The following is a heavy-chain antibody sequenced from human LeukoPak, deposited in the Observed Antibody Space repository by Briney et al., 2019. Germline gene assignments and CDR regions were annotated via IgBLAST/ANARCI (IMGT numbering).Heavy chain of an antibody. CDR1: GFTFSSYW. CDR2: IKQDGSEK. V-gene: IGHV3-7*01. J-gene: IGHJ5*02. D-gene: IGHD6-13*01. Sequence: PGRSLRLSCAASGFTFSSYWMSWVRQAPGKGLEWVANIKQDGSEKYYVDSVKGRFTISRDNAKNSLYLQMNSLRAEDTAVYYCARGGPYSSSRTIPPGRNWFDPWGQGTLVTVSS. CDR3: ARGGPYSSSRTIPPGRNWFDP.